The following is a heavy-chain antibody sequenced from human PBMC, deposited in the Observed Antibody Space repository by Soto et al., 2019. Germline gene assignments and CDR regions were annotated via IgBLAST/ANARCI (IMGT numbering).Heavy chain of an antibody. J-gene: IGHJ4*02. CDR1: GYTFTNYD. Sequence: QVQLVQSGAEVKKPGASVKVSCKASGYTFTNYDINWVRQATGQGLEWMGWMNPNSGNTGDAQKFQGRVSMTRNTSISTAYMELSRLRSEATAVYYCARGYYYGSGSSPDYWGQGTLVTVSS. V-gene: IGHV1-8*01. D-gene: IGHD3-10*01. CDR2: MNPNSGNT. CDR3: ARGYYYGSGSSPDY.